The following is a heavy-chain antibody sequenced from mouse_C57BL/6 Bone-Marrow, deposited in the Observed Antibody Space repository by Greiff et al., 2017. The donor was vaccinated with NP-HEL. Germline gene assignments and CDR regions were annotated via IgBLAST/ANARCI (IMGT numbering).Heavy chain of an antibody. CDR3: ARSYYGSSRRYWYFDV. CDR2: INPNNGGT. V-gene: IGHV1-18*01. D-gene: IGHD1-1*01. J-gene: IGHJ1*03. CDR1: GYTFTDYN. Sequence: VQLQQSGPELVKPGASVKIPCKASGYTFTDYNMDWVKQSHGKSLEWIGDINPNNGGTIYNQKFKGKATLTVDKSSSTAYMELRNLTSEDTAVYYWARSYYGSSRRYWYFDVWGTGTTVTVSS.